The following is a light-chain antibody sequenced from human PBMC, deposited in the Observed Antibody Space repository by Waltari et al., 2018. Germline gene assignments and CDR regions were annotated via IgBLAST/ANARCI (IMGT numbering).Light chain of an antibody. J-gene: IGLJ1*01. Sequence: SYDLTQPPSLSVSPGQTATITCPGERLSSKFVSCYLQSPGQAPLAVTYKDDRRPSGIPERFSRSNSGDTATLTITETQTMDEADYYCQAWHINTGVFGPGTKVTVL. V-gene: IGLV3-1*01. CDR3: QAWHINTGV. CDR1: RLSSKF. CDR2: KDD.